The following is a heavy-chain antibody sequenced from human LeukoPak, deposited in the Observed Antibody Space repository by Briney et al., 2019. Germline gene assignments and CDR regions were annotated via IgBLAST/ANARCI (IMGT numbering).Heavy chain of an antibody. V-gene: IGHV4-61*01. Sequence: SETLSLTCTVSGGSVSSGSYYWSWIRQPPGKELEWIGYIYYSGSTNYNPSLKSRVTISDDTSKNQFSLKLSSVTAADTAVYYCARFLWGWYYFDYWGQGTLVTVSS. D-gene: IGHD6-19*01. CDR2: IYYSGST. CDR3: ARFLWGWYYFDY. CDR1: GGSVSSGSYY. J-gene: IGHJ4*02.